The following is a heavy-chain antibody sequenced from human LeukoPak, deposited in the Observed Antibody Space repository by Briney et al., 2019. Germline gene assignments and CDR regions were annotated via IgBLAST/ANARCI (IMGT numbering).Heavy chain of an antibody. CDR3: ARGLGSYYDILTGYYRSAYYFDY. J-gene: IGHJ4*02. D-gene: IGHD3-9*01. CDR2: ISAYNGNT. Sequence: GASVKVSCKVSGYTLTELSMHWVRQAPGQGLEWMGWISAYNGNTNYAQKLQGRVTMTTDTSTSTAYMELRSLRSDDTAVYYCARGLGSYYDILTGYYRSAYYFDYWGQGTLVTVSS. V-gene: IGHV1-18*01. CDR1: GYTLTELS.